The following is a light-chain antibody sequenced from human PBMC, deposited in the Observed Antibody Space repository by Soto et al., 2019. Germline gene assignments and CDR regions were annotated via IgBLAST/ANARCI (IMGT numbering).Light chain of an antibody. CDR1: QSVFYSSNNKNY. J-gene: IGKJ4*01. Sequence: DIVMTQSPESLAVCLGERATINCKSSQSVFYSSNNKNYLTWYQQKPGQPPKLLIHWASTRESGVPDRFSGSGSETDFTLTISSLQAEDVAVYYCQQYYSLPLTFGGGTKVEIK. CDR3: QQYYSLPLT. CDR2: WAS. V-gene: IGKV4-1*01.